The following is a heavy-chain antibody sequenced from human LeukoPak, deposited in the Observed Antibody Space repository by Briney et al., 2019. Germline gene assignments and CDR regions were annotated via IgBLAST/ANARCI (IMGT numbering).Heavy chain of an antibody. Sequence: GASVKVSCKASGYTFSSYYMHWARQAPGQGLEWMGIINPSGGSTTYAQKFQGRVTMTRDTSTSTVYMELSSLTSEDTAVYYCARDPWDYDSSGYYYDCWGQGTLVTVSS. D-gene: IGHD3-22*01. J-gene: IGHJ4*02. CDR2: INPSGGST. CDR1: GYTFSSYY. CDR3: ARDPWDYDSSGYYYDC. V-gene: IGHV1-46*01.